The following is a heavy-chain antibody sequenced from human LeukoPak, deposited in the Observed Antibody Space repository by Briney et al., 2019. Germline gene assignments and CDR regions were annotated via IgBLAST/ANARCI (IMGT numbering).Heavy chain of an antibody. Sequence: KPGGSLRLSCAASGFTFSDYYMSWIRQAPGKGLEWVSYISSSSSYTNYADSVKGRFTISRDNAKNSLYLQMNSVRAEDTAVYYCAREDLSVTGHDYWGQGTLVTVSS. J-gene: IGHJ4*02. CDR3: AREDLSVTGHDY. CDR1: GFTFSDYY. CDR2: ISSSSSYT. V-gene: IGHV3-11*05. D-gene: IGHD4-17*01.